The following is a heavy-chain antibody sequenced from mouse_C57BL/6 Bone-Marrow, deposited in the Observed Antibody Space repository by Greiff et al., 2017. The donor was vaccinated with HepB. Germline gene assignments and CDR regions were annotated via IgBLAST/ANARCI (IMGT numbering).Heavy chain of an antibody. CDR1: GFTFSSYG. V-gene: IGHV5-6*01. CDR3: ARHTDYDGLWYFDV. J-gene: IGHJ1*03. D-gene: IGHD2-4*01. Sequence: EVKLMESGGDLVKPGGPLKLSCAASGFTFSSYGMSWVRQTPDKRLEWVATISSGGSYTYYPDSVKGRFTISRDNAKNTLYLQMSSLKSEDTAMYYCARHTDYDGLWYFDVWGTGTTVTVSS. CDR2: ISSGGSYT.